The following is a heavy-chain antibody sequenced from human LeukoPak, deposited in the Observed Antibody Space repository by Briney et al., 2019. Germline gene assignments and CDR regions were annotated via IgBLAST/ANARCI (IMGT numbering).Heavy chain of an antibody. CDR1: GDFITAYY. Sequence: SETLSLTCTVSGDFITAYYWSWIRQAPGKGLEWIGYVYYSGKTEYNPSLRSRATISLEMSNHQFSLKLTSVTAADTAVYYCARDPSIAARPDQTNWFDPWGQGTLVTVSS. CDR3: ARDPSIAARPDQTNWFDP. D-gene: IGHD6-6*01. J-gene: IGHJ5*02. CDR2: VYYSGKT. V-gene: IGHV4-59*01.